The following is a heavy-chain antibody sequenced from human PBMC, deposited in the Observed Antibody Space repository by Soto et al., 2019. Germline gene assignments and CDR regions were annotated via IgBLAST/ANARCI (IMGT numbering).Heavy chain of an antibody. Sequence: PGGSLRLSCAASGSAFRTYGMHWVRQAPGKGLEWVALISYDGSDEYYADSVKGRFTISRDNSKNTLYLQMNSLRAKDTAIYYCAKDPSSSGWYNYGLDVWGQGATVTVSS. CDR3: AKDPSSSGWYNYGLDV. V-gene: IGHV3-30*18. J-gene: IGHJ6*02. D-gene: IGHD6-19*01. CDR1: GSAFRTYG. CDR2: ISYDGSDE.